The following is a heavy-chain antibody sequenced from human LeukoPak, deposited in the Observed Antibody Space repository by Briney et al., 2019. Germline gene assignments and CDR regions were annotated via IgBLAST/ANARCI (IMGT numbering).Heavy chain of an antibody. CDR2: IKQDGSEK. Sequence: TGGSLRLSCAASGFTFSTYWMSWVRQAPGKGLEWVANIKQDGSEKYYVDSVKGRFTISGDNAKNSVYLQINRLRVEDTAVYYCARREATGCLSFGYWGQGTLVTVSS. D-gene: IGHD6-19*01. CDR3: ARREATGCLSFGY. V-gene: IGHV3-7*05. CDR1: GFTFSTYW. J-gene: IGHJ4*02.